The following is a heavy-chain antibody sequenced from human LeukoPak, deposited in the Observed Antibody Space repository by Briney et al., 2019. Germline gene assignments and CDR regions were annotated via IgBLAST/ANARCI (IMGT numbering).Heavy chain of an antibody. D-gene: IGHD6-13*01. V-gene: IGHV3-23*01. Sequence: GGSLRLSCAASGFRFSSYAMNWIRQAPGKGLEWVSGISGSAVTTYYADSVKGRFTISRDNSKNTLYLQMNSLRAEDTAVYYCARDPYSSRGRYYFDYWGQGTLVTVSS. CDR3: ARDPYSSRGRYYFDY. CDR2: ISGSAVTT. J-gene: IGHJ4*02. CDR1: GFRFSSYA.